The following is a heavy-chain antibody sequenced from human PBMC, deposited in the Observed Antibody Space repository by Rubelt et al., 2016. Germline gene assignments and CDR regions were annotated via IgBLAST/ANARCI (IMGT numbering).Heavy chain of an antibody. CDR3: APRWWGGDCKNAFDI. CDR1: GYTLTALS. CDR2: FDPEDGET. V-gene: IGHV1-24*01. Sequence: SGAVVKKPGASVKVSCNVSGYTLTALSMHWVRQAPGKGLEWMGGFDPEDGETIYAQKFQGRVTMTEDTSTDTAYMELSSLRSEETAVYYCAPRWWGGDCKNAFDIWGQWTMVTVSS. J-gene: IGHJ3*02. D-gene: IGHD2-21*02.